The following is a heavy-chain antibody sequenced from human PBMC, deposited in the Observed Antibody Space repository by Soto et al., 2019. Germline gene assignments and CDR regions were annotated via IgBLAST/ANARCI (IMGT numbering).Heavy chain of an antibody. D-gene: IGHD4-4*01. J-gene: IGHJ6*03. CDR3: AKVRRTPTAKNYYYYYYMDV. V-gene: IGHV3-23*01. CDR1: GFTFSSYS. Sequence: PGGSLRLSCAASGFTFSSYSMNWVRQAPGKGLEWVSSISSSSSSTYYADSVKGRFTISRDNSKNTLYLQMNSLRAEDTAVYYCAKVRRTPTAKNYYYYYYMDVWGKGTTVTVSS. CDR2: ISSSSSST.